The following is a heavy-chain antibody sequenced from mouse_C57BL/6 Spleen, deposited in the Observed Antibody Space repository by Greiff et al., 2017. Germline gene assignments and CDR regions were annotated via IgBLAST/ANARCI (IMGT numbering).Heavy chain of an antibody. Sequence: VQLQQSGAELVKPGASVKISCKASGYAFSSYWMNWVKQRPGKGLEWIGQIYPGDGDTNYNGKFKGKATLTADKSSSTAYMQLSSLTSEDSAVYFCARARDGYSLLYFDSWGQGTTLTVSS. D-gene: IGHD2-3*01. V-gene: IGHV1-80*01. J-gene: IGHJ2*01. CDR1: GYAFSSYW. CDR2: IYPGDGDT. CDR3: ARARDGYSLLYFDS.